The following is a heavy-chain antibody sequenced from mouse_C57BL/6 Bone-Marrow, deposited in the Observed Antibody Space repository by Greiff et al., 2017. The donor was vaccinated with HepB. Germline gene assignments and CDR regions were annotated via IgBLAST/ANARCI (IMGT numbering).Heavy chain of an antibody. V-gene: IGHV1-26*01. CDR2: INPNNGGT. Sequence: EVQLQQSGPELVKPGASVKISCKASGYTFTDYYMNWVKQSHGKSLEWIGDINPNNGGTSYNQKFKGKATLTVDKSSSTAYMELRSLTSEDSAVYYCARSFIATVVGDYAMDYWGQGTSVTVSS. CDR3: ARSFIATVVGDYAMDY. J-gene: IGHJ4*01. D-gene: IGHD1-1*01. CDR1: GYTFTDYY.